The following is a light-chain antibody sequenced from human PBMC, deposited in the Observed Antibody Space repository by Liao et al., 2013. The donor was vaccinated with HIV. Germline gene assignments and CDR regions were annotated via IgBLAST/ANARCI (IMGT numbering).Light chain of an antibody. CDR2: QDS. CDR3: QAWDSSTPLYV. V-gene: IGLV3-1*01. CDR1: KLGDKY. J-gene: IGLJ1*01. Sequence: SYDLTQPPSLSVSPGQTASITCSGDKLGDKYVSWYQQKPGQSPVLVIYQDSKRPSGIPERFSGSNSGNTATLTISGTQAMDEADYYCQAWDSSTPLYVFGTGTKVTVL.